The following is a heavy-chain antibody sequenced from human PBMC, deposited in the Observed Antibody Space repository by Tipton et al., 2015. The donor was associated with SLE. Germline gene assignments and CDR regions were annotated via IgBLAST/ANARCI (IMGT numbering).Heavy chain of an antibody. CDR2: ISWNSGSI. V-gene: IGHV3-9*01. Sequence: SLRLSCAASGFTFDDYAMHWVRQAPGKGLEWVSGISWNSGSIGYADSVKGRFTISRDNAKNSLYLQMNSLRAEDTALYYCAKPQDFWSAVFGYWGQGTLVTVSS. J-gene: IGHJ4*02. CDR3: AKPQDFWSAVFGY. CDR1: GFTFDDYA. D-gene: IGHD3-3*01.